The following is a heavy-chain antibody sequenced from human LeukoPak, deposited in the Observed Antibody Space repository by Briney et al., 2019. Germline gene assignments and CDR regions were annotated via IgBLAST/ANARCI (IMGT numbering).Heavy chain of an antibody. Sequence: PGRSLRLSCAASGFTFSSYAMHWVRQAPGKGLEWVAVISYDGSNKYYADSVKGRFTISRDNSKNTLYLQMNSLRAEDTAVYYCARGSGYPAGNWFDLWGQGTLVTVSS. V-gene: IGHV3-30*04. CDR1: GFTFSSYA. CDR2: ISYDGSNK. J-gene: IGHJ5*02. CDR3: ARGSGYPAGNWFDL. D-gene: IGHD3-3*01.